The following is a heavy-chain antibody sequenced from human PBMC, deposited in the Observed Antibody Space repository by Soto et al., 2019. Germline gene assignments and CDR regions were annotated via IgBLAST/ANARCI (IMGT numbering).Heavy chain of an antibody. J-gene: IGHJ3*01. Sequence: GGSLRLSCTASGFTFGDYAMSWVRQAPGKGLEWVSAISGSGGSTYYADSVKGRLIISKDNSKNTVYLQMSSLRAEDTAVYYCAKEIAIIGKGVFDVWGQGTKVTVSS. CDR2: ISGSGGST. CDR3: AKEIAIIGKGVFDV. CDR1: GFTFGDYA. D-gene: IGHD6-13*01. V-gene: IGHV3-23*01.